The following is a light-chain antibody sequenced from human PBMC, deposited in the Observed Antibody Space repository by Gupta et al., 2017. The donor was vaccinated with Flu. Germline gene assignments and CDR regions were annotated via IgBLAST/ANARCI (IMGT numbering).Light chain of an antibody. CDR3: QQYAAEPWT. Sequence: PSTLSASLGDRVTVTCRASQTVTTSLAWYRQKPGRAPQLLLFQASTLHGGVPSTFSGSGSGTDFKLTISSLQPDDFATYYCQQYAAEPWTFGQGTRVEFK. J-gene: IGKJ1*01. CDR2: QAS. CDR1: QTVTTS. V-gene: IGKV1-5*03.